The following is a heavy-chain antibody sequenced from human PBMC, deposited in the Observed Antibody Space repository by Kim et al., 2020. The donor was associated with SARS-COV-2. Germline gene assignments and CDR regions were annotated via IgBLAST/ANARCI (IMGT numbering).Heavy chain of an antibody. J-gene: IGHJ4*02. CDR1: GDSMRSGGYY. CDR3: PRATIVAFDD. CDR2: IYYSGSA. D-gene: IGHD2-15*01. V-gene: IGHV4-31*03. Sequence: SETLSLTCTVSGDSMRSGGYYWTWIRQPPGKGLEWIGYIYYSGSAYYNPSLKSRVTISVDTSKNQFSLKLSAVTAAATAVYYFPRATIVAFDDWGQGTLVTVSS.